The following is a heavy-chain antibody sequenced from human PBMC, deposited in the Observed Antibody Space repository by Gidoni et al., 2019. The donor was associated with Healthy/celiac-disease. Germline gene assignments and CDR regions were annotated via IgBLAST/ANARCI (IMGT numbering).Heavy chain of an antibody. D-gene: IGHD1-1*01. CDR2: ISGSGGST. CDR3: AFGWTTGTAY. V-gene: IGHV3-23*01. Sequence: DVQLLECGGGLAQAGGSLRLCCAASGFTFSSYAMSCVSQAPGKGREWVSAISGSGGSTCYADSVKGRFTISRDNSKNTLYLQMNSLRAEDTAVYYCAFGWTTGTAYWGQGTLVTVSS. CDR1: GFTFSSYA. J-gene: IGHJ4*02.